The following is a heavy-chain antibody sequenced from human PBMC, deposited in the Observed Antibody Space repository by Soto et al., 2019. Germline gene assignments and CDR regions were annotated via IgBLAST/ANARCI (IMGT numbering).Heavy chain of an antibody. CDR1: GGSISSYY. D-gene: IGHD3-16*01. Sequence: TLSLTCTVSGGSISSYYWSWIRQPPGKGLELIGYIYYSGSTNYNPSLKSRVTISVDTSKNQFSLKLSSVTAADTAVYYCARLGAQEIDPWGQGTLVTVSS. J-gene: IGHJ5*02. CDR3: ARLGAQEIDP. CDR2: IYYSGST. V-gene: IGHV4-59*08.